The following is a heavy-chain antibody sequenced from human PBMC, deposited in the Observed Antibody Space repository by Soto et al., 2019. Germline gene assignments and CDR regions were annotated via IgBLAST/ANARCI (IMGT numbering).Heavy chain of an antibody. V-gene: IGHV3-72*01. J-gene: IGHJ4*02. CDR2: ARNQVNSYTT. CDR3: ARLMGTAFDL. CDR1: GFTFSVPD. Sequence: PAGSLGLSSAASGFTFSVPDIDWVRQAQGKELEWVGRARNQVNSYTTAYAASVKGRFTISRDDSKNSLYLQMSSLKAEDTAVYFCARLMGTAFDLWGQGTLVTVSS. D-gene: IGHD2-8*01.